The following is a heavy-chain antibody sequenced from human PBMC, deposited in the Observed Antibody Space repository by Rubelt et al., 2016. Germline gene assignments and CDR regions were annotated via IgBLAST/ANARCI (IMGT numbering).Heavy chain of an antibody. CDR2: IYYSGST. CDR3: AGREGVYLNYYYYYGMDV. D-gene: IGHD6-6*01. J-gene: IGHJ6*02. CDR1: GGSISSSSYY. Sequence: QLQLQESGPGLVKPSETLSLTCTVSGGSISSSSYYWGWIRQPPGKGLEWIGSIYYSGSTYYNPSLKSRVTISVDTSKNQFSLKLSSVTAADTAVYYCAGREGVYLNYYYYYGMDVWGQGTTVTVSS. V-gene: IGHV4-39*01.